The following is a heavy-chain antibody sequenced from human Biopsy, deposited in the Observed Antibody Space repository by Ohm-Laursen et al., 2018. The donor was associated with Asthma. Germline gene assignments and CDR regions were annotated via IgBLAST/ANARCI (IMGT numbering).Heavy chain of an antibody. V-gene: IGHV3-30*18. D-gene: IGHD6-13*01. J-gene: IGHJ4*02. CDR2: ISHDGTTE. CDR3: AKGWYFDS. CDR1: GFTFSSYA. Sequence: SLRLSCTASGFTFSSYAMNWVRQAPGKGLEWVAIISHDGTTEYYADSVKGRFTISRDKSRDTVSLQMNSLRADDTAVYYCAKGWYFDSWGQGTQVTVSS.